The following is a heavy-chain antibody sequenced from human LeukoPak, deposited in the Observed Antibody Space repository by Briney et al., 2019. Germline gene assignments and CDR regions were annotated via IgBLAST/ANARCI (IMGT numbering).Heavy chain of an antibody. J-gene: IGHJ6*03. CDR1: GGSISSYY. CDR3: ARGRGSPNYYYYYTDV. Sequence: SETLSLTCTDSGGSISSYYWSWIPQPPGKGLEWIGYIYYSGSTNYNPSLKSRVTISVDTSKNQFSLKLSSVTAADTAVYYCARGRGSPNYYYYYTDVCGKGTTVTVSS. CDR2: IYYSGST. D-gene: IGHD2-15*01. V-gene: IGHV4-59*01.